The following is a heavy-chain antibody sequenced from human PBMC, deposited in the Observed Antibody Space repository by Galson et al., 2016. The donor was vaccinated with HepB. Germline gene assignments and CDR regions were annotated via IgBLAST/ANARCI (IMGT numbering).Heavy chain of an antibody. J-gene: IGHJ5*02. Sequence: QSGAEVKKPGESLTISCKTSGYTFTTYWLGWVRQMPGKGLEWMGVIYPGDSETIYSPSFQGHVTISVDKSISTAYLQWGSVEASDTATYYCARSLDHGDTNWFDPWGQGTLVTVSS. V-gene: IGHV5-51*01. CDR2: IYPGDSET. CDR3: ARSLDHGDTNWFDP. D-gene: IGHD4-17*01. CDR1: GYTFTTYW.